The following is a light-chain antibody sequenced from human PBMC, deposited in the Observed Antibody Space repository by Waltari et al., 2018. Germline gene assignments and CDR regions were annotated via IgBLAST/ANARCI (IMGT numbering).Light chain of an antibody. CDR2: DVS. J-gene: IGLJ1*01. Sequence: QSALTQPRSVSGSPGQSVTISCTGTSSDVGGYNYVPWYQQHPGKAPKLMIYDVSKRPSGVPVRFSGSKAGNTASLTISGLQAEDEADYYCCSYAGNYSYVFGTGTKVTVL. CDR1: SSDVGGYNY. CDR3: CSYAGNYSYV. V-gene: IGLV2-11*01.